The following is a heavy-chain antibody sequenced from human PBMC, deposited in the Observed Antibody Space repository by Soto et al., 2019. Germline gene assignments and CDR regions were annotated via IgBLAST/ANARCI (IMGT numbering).Heavy chain of an antibody. CDR2: IYYSGST. J-gene: IGHJ4*02. Sequence: SETLSLTCTVSGGSISSYYWSWIRQPPGKGLEWIGYIYYSGSTNYNPSLKSRVTISVDTSKNQFSRKLSSVTAADTAVYYCARLYADDAQCSSTSCEYYFDYWGQGTLVTVSS. CDR3: ARLYADDAQCSSTSCEYYFDY. CDR1: GGSISSYY. D-gene: IGHD2-2*01. V-gene: IGHV4-59*08.